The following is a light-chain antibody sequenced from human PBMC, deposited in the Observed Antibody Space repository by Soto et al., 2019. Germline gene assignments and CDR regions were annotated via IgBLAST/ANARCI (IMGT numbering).Light chain of an antibody. Sequence: EIVLTQSPGTLSLCPGERATLSCRASQSVSSSYLAWYQQKPGQAPRLLIYGASSRATGIPDRFSGSGSGTDFTLTISRLEPEDFAVYYCQQYGSSPPITFGPGTKGDIK. CDR3: QQYGSSPPIT. CDR2: GAS. J-gene: IGKJ3*01. CDR1: QSVSSSY. V-gene: IGKV3-20*01.